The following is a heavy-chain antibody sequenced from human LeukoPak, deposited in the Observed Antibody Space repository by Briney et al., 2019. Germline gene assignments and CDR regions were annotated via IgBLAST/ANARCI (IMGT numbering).Heavy chain of an antibody. CDR1: GFTFSDYY. D-gene: IGHD3-22*01. Sequence: PGGSLRLSCAASGFTFSDYYMSWIRQAPGEGLECVSYISSSGSTIYYADSVKGRFTISRDNAKNSLYLQMNSLRAEDTAVYYCARAFGYDSSGYYYVQYYYYYYGMDVWGQGTTVTVSS. CDR3: ARAFGYDSSGYYYVQYYYYYYGMDV. J-gene: IGHJ6*02. V-gene: IGHV3-11*01. CDR2: ISSSGSTI.